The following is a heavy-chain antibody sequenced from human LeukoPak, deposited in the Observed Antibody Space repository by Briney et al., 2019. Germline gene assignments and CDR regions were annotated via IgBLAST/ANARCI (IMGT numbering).Heavy chain of an antibody. CDR1: GFTFDDYA. V-gene: IGHV3-9*01. J-gene: IGHJ4*02. CDR3: AKAIYSSGWYVGPYFDY. D-gene: IGHD6-19*01. CDR2: ISWNSGSI. Sequence: GGSLRLSCAASGFTFDDYAMHWVRHAPGKGLEWVSGISWNSGSIGYADSVKGRFTISRDNAKNSLYLQMNSLRAEDTALYYCAKAIYSSGWYVGPYFDYWGQGTLVTVSS.